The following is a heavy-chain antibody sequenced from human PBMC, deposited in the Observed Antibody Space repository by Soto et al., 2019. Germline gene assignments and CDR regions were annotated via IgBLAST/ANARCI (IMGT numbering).Heavy chain of an antibody. Sequence: PSETLSLTCAVSGGSISSGGYSWSWIRQPPGKGLEWIGYIYHSGSTYYNPSLKSRVTISVDRSKNQFSLKLSSVTAADTAVYYCARSMGNDYGADNWFDPWGQGTLVTVSS. V-gene: IGHV4-30-2*01. J-gene: IGHJ5*02. D-gene: IGHD4-17*01. CDR3: ARSMGNDYGADNWFDP. CDR2: IYHSGST. CDR1: GGSISSGGYS.